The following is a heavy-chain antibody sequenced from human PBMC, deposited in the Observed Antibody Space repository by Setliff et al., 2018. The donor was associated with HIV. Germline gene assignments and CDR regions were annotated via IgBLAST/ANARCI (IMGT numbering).Heavy chain of an antibody. CDR1: GYTFTGSY. J-gene: IGHJ4*02. V-gene: IGHV1-2*02. D-gene: IGHD3-10*01. CDR2: INPKSGGT. CDR3: ATAESGHSPFDDS. Sequence: ASVKVSCKASGYTFTGSYIHWVRLAPGQGLEWMGWINPKSGGTKYAQKFQGRVTMTRDTSISTAYMEVSRLRSDDTAVYYCATAESGHSPFDDSWGQGTLVTVGS.